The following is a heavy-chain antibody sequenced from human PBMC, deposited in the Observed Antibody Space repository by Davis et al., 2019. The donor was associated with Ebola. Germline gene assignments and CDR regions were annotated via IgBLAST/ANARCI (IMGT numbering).Heavy chain of an antibody. V-gene: IGHV3-21*01. Sequence: GGSLRLSCAASGFTFSSYSMNWVRQAPGKGLEWVSSISSSSSYIYYADSVKGRFTISRDNAKNSLYLQMNSLGAEDTAVYYCAREDSGYDSSGYYYFLADYWGQGTLVTVSS. CDR3: AREDSGYDSSGYYYFLADY. D-gene: IGHD3-22*01. CDR1: GFTFSSYS. CDR2: ISSSSSYI. J-gene: IGHJ4*02.